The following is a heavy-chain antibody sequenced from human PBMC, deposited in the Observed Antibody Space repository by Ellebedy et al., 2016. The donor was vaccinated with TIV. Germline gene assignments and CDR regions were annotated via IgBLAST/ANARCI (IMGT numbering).Heavy chain of an antibody. CDR1: GFTFSDYY. D-gene: IGHD3-10*01. CDR3: ASLLWFGELLPLDY. CDR2: ISSSGSTI. J-gene: IGHJ4*02. Sequence: GGSLRLXXAASGFTFSDYYMSWIRQAPGKGLEWVSYISSSGSTIYYADSVKGRFTISRDNAKNSLYLQMNSLRAEDTAVYYCASLLWFGELLPLDYWGQGTLVTVAS. V-gene: IGHV3-11*04.